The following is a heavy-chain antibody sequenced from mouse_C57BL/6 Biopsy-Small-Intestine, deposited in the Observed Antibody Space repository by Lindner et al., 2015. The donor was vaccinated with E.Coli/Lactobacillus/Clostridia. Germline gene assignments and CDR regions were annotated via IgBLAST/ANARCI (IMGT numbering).Heavy chain of an antibody. CDR1: GFTFNDHG. Sequence: VQLQESGGGLVKPGGSLKLSCAASGFTFNDHGMHWVRQAPEKGLEWVAYISAGSSTIHYADTVKGRFTISRDNAKSTLFLQMTSLRSEDTAMYYCLRGFDYWGQGTTLIVSS. CDR3: LRGFDY. J-gene: IGHJ2*01. CDR2: ISAGSSTI. V-gene: IGHV5-17*01.